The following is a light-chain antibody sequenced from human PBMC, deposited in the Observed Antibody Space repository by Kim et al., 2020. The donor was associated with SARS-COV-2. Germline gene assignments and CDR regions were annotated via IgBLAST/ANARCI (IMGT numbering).Light chain of an antibody. V-gene: IGKV1-5*03. CDR2: KAS. CDR3: QQYNSYSRT. J-gene: IGKJ1*01. CDR1: QSISSW. Sequence: ASVGDRVTITGRASQSISSWLAWYQQKPGKAPMLLIYKASSLESGVGSRFSGSGSGTEFTLTISSLQPDDFATYYCQQYNSYSRTFGQGTKVDIK.